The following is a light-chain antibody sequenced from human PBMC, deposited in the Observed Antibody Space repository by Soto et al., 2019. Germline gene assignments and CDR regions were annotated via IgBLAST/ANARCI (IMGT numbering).Light chain of an antibody. CDR3: SSYTSSSTSLV. J-gene: IGLJ3*02. CDR2: EVS. V-gene: IGLV2-14*01. CDR1: SSDVGGYNY. Sequence: QSALTQPASVSGSPGQSITISCTGTSSDVGGYNYVSWYQQHPGKAPKLMIYEVSNRPSGVSNRFSGSKSGNTASLTISGLQAEDEADYYCSSYTSSSTSLVLGGGTKLTVL.